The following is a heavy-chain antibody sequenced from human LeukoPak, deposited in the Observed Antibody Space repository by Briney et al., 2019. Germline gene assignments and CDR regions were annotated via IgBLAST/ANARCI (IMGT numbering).Heavy chain of an antibody. CDR2: INHSGST. D-gene: IGHD2-2*01. Sequence: SETLSLTCAVYGGSFSGYYWSWIRQPPGKGLEWIGEINHSGSTNYNPSLKSRVTISVDTSKNQFSLKLSSVTAADTAVYYCASNKGCSSTSCTGRWFDPWGQGTLVTVSS. CDR3: ASNKGCSSTSCTGRWFDP. CDR1: GGSFSGYY. V-gene: IGHV4-34*01. J-gene: IGHJ5*02.